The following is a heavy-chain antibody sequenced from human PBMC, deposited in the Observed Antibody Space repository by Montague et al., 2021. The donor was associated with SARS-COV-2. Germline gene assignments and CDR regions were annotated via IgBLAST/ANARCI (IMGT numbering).Heavy chain of an antibody. Sequence: SGSTYYNPSLKRRVTISVDTSNNQFSLKLSSVPAADTAVYYCARLGFYYDSSGMADYWGQGTLVAVSS. CDR3: ARLGFYYDSSGMADY. CDR2: SGST. J-gene: IGHJ4*02. D-gene: IGHD3-22*01. V-gene: IGHV4-39*01.